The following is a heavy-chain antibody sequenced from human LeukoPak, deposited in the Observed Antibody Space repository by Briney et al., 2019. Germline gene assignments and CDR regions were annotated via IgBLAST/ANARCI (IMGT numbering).Heavy chain of an antibody. CDR1: GGSISIYY. D-gene: IGHD3-22*01. J-gene: IGHJ6*03. CDR3: ARDHYYDSSGPNYYMDV. V-gene: IGHV4-59*01. CDR2: IYYSGST. Sequence: SETLSLTCTVSGGSISIYYWSWIRQPPGKGLEWIGYIYYSGSTNYNPSLKSRVTISVDTSKNQFSLKLSSVTAADTAVYYCARDHYYDSSGPNYYMDVWGKGTTVTVSS.